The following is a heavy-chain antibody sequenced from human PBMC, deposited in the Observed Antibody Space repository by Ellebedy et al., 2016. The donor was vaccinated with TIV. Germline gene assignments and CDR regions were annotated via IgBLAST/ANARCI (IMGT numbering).Heavy chain of an antibody. CDR2: IYYSGST. D-gene: IGHD5-24*01. J-gene: IGHJ4*02. CDR3: ARASADGYNIDY. Sequence: MPSETLSLTCTVSGGSISSSSYYWSWIRQPPGKGLEWIGYIYYSGSTNYNPSLKSRVTISVDTSKNQFSLKLSSVTAADTAVYYCARASADGYNIDYWGQGTLVTVSS. V-gene: IGHV4-61*01. CDR1: GGSISSSSYY.